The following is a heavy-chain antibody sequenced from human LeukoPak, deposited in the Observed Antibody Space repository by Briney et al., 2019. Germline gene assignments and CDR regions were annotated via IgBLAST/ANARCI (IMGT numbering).Heavy chain of an antibody. Sequence: GGSLRLSCAASGFTFSSYGMHWVRQAPGKGLEWVAVIWYDGSNKYYADSVKGRFTISRDNSKNTLYLQMNSLRAEDTAVYYCARDFGTQGDTAVVDYWGQGTLVTVSS. CDR3: ARDFGTQGDTAVVDY. CDR2: IWYDGSNK. CDR1: GFTFSSYG. V-gene: IGHV3-33*01. J-gene: IGHJ4*02. D-gene: IGHD5-18*01.